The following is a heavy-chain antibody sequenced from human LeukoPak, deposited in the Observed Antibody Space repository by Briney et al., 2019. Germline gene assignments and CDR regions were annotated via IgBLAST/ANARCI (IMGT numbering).Heavy chain of an antibody. CDR2: INSDGSST. CDR1: GFTFSSYW. J-gene: IGHJ2*01. CDR3: AREGTPSYWYFDL. V-gene: IGHV3-74*01. Sequence: SGGSLRLSCAAPGFTFSSYWMHWVRQAPGKGLVWVSRINSDGSSTNYADSVKGRFTISRDNAKNTLYLQMNSLRDEDTAVYYCAREGTPSYWYFDLWGRGTLVTVSS. D-gene: IGHD3-10*01.